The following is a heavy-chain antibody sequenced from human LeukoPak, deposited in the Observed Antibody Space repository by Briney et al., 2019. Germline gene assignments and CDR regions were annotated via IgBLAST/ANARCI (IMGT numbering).Heavy chain of an antibody. J-gene: IGHJ4*02. Sequence: GRSLRLSCAASGFTFSGYAMHWVRQAPGKGLEWVSYISSSGSTIYYADSVKGRFTISRDNAKNSLYLQMNSLRAEDTAVYYCARDGYSSNPFDYWGQGTLVTVSS. D-gene: IGHD6-13*01. CDR1: GFTFSGYA. V-gene: IGHV3-48*03. CDR3: ARDGYSSNPFDY. CDR2: ISSSGSTI.